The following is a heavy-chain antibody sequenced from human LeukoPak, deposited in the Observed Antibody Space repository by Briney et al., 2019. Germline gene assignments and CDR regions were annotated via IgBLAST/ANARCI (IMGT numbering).Heavy chain of an antibody. D-gene: IGHD3-22*01. CDR3: ARDTYDSIHGMDV. CDR1: GFPFSSYS. V-gene: IGHV3-7*01. J-gene: IGHJ6*02. CDR2: IKPDGTTK. Sequence: QSGGSLRLSCAASGFPFSSYSMTWVRQAPGKGLEWVANIKPDGTTKFYVDSVKGRFTISRDNSKNTLYLQMNSLRPEDTAMYYCARDTYDSIHGMDVWGQGTTVTVSS.